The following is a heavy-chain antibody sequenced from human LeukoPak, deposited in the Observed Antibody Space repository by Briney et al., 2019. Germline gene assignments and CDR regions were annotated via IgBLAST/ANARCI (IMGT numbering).Heavy chain of an antibody. CDR3: ARESYCSGGSCYSGRAFDI. J-gene: IGHJ3*02. CDR1: GFTFSSYA. CDR2: ITSSSNYI. Sequence: GGSLRLSCAASGFTFSSYAMSWVRQAPGKGLEWVSSITSSSNYIYYADSVRGRFTISRDNSKNSLYLQMNSLRAEDTAVYYCARESYCSGGSCYSGRAFDIWGQGTMVTVSS. V-gene: IGHV3-21*01. D-gene: IGHD2-15*01.